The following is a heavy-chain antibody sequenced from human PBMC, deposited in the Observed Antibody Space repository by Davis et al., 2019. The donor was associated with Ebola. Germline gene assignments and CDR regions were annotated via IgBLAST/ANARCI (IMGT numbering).Heavy chain of an antibody. CDR2: ISAYNGNT. Sequence: ASVKVSCKASGYTFTSYGISWVRQAPGQGLEWMGWISAYNGNTNYAQKLQGRVTMTRNTSISTAYMELSSLRSEDTAVYYCARGLAGVYYYGMDVWGQGTTVTVSS. CDR3: ARGLAGVYYYGMDV. CDR1: GYTFTSYG. D-gene: IGHD2-21*01. V-gene: IGHV1-18*01. J-gene: IGHJ6*02.